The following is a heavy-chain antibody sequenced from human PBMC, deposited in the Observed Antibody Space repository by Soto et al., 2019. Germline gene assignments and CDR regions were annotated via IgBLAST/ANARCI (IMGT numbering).Heavy chain of an antibody. CDR3: AGRNMVRGYYYYGMDV. J-gene: IGHJ6*02. V-gene: IGHV3-33*01. D-gene: IGHD3-10*01. Sequence: GSLRLSCAASGFTFSSYGMHWVRQAPGKGLEWVAVIWYDGSNKYYADSVKGRFTISRDNSKNTLYLQMNSLRAEDTAVYYCAGRNMVRGYYYYGMDVWGQGTTVTVSS. CDR1: GFTFSSYG. CDR2: IWYDGSNK.